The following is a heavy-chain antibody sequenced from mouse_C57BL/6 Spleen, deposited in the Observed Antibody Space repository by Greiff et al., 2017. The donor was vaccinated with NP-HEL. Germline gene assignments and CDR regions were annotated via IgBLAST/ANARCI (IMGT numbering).Heavy chain of an antibody. CDR2: IYPGDGDT. J-gene: IGHJ2*01. Sequence: VQLQQSGPELVKPGASVKISCKASGYAFSSSWMNWVKQRPGKGLEWIGRIYPGDGDTNYNGKFKGKATLTADKSSSTAYMQLSSLTSEDSAVYFCAKERPITTVVPNYFDYWGQGTTLTVSS. V-gene: IGHV1-82*01. CDR3: AKERPITTVVPNYFDY. D-gene: IGHD1-1*01. CDR1: GYAFSSSW.